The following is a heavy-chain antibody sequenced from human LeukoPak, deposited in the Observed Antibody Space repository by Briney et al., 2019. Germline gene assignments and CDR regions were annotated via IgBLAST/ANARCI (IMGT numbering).Heavy chain of an antibody. CDR1: GGSISSGSYY. V-gene: IGHV4-61*02. CDR3: ARALCIDGVCEWFDP. CDR2: IYASGNT. J-gene: IGHJ5*02. Sequence: SETLSLTCTVSGGSISSGSYYWSWIRQPAGKGLEWIGRIYASGNTNYNPSLNSRVTISVDTSKNQFSLKLRSVTAADTAVYYCARALCIDGVCEWFDPWGQGTLVTVSS. D-gene: IGHD2-8*01.